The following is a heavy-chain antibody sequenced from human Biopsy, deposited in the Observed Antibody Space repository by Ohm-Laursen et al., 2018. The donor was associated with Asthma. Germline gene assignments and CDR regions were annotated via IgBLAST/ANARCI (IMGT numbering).Heavy chain of an antibody. Sequence: SETLSLTCTVSGGSVSSGSHYWSWIRQPPGKGLEWIGHIYYSGSTNYQPSLKSRVTISVDTSKNQFSLKLRSVTAADAAVYYCARGISRVTGLFDHFDSWGQGTLVTVSS. V-gene: IGHV4-61*01. CDR1: GGSVSSGSHY. D-gene: IGHD2-21*02. CDR3: ARGISRVTGLFDHFDS. J-gene: IGHJ4*02. CDR2: IYYSGST.